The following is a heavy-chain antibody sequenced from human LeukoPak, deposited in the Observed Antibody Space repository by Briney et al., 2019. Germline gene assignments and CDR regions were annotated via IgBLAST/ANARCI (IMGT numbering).Heavy chain of an antibody. V-gene: IGHV1-18*01. D-gene: IGHD2-15*01. CDR1: GYNFSTYG. Sequence: ASVKVSCKASGYNFSTYGISWVRQAPGQGLEWMGWISTYNGNTDYARKVQGRVTMTTDTSTSTAYMELRSLTADDTAVYYCARDSRYSIFFDYWGQGTLVTVSS. CDR3: ARDSRYSIFFDY. J-gene: IGHJ4*02. CDR2: ISTYNGNT.